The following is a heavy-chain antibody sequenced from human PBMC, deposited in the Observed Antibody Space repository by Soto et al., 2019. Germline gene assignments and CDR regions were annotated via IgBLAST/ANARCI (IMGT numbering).Heavy chain of an antibody. CDR1: GYTCNFCG. V-gene: IGHV1-18*01. Sequence: AAVKVACKASGYTCNFCGITWVRQAPGQGLEWMGWISGFNGNTNYAADLQGRVTMTTDTSTSTAYMELRGLRSDDTAVYYCARIGVSSGHESPDFDSWGQGTLVTVSS. CDR2: ISGFNGNT. D-gene: IGHD3-16*01. J-gene: IGHJ4*02. CDR3: ARIGVSSGHESPDFDS.